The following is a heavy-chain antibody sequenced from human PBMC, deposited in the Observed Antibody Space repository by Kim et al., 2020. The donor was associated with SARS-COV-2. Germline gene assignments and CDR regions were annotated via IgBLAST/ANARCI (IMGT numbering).Heavy chain of an antibody. J-gene: IGHJ3*01. CDR3: ARVRPRVGATNDAFDF. D-gene: IGHD1-26*01. CDR1: GFTFSSHW. Sequence: GGSLRLSCAASGFTFSSHWMHWVRQGPGKGLVWVSRINSDGSNIDYADSVKDRFSISRDNAKSTLYLQMNSLRDEDTAEYYCARVRPRVGATNDAFDFWGLGTMVIVSS. CDR2: INSDGSNI. V-gene: IGHV3-74*01.